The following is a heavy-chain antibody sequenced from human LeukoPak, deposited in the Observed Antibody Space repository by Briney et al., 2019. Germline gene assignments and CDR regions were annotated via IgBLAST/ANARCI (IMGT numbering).Heavy chain of an antibody. Sequence: ASVKVSCKASGGTFSSYAISWVRQAPGQGLEWMGGIIPIFGTANYAQKFQGRVTITADESTSTAYMELSSLRSEDTAVYYCARNYYGSGSYIGDDYWGQGTLVTVSS. V-gene: IGHV1-69*13. D-gene: IGHD3-10*01. CDR1: GGTFSSYA. CDR2: IIPIFGTA. CDR3: ARNYYGSGSYIGDDY. J-gene: IGHJ4*02.